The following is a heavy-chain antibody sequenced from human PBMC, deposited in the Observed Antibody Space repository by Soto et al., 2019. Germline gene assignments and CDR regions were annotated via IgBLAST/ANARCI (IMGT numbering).Heavy chain of an antibody. V-gene: IGHV1-2*02. D-gene: IGHD2-15*01. CDR1: GYTFTSYY. CDR3: ARDWLVVVAATPQGAYGMDV. CDR2: INPNSGGT. J-gene: IGHJ6*02. Sequence: ASVKVSCKASGYTFTSYYMHWVRQAPGQGLEWMGWINPNSGGTNYAQKFQGRVTMTRDTSISTAYMELSRLRSDDTAVYYCARDWLVVVAATPQGAYGMDVWGQGTTVTVSS.